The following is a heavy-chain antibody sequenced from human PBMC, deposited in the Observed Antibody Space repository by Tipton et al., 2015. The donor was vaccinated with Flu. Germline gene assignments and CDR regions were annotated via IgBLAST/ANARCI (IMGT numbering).Heavy chain of an antibody. D-gene: IGHD6-19*01. J-gene: IGHJ4*02. CDR2: FSASGGKT. CDR1: GFTFSRYA. CDR3: AKVIPELVAGLDF. V-gene: IGHV3-23*01. Sequence: SLRLSCAASGFTFSRYAMSWVRQAPGRGLEWVAAFSASGGKTYFADSVKGRFTISRDNFKNTLYLQMSSLRAADTAVYYCAKVIPELVAGLDFWGQGTLVTVSS.